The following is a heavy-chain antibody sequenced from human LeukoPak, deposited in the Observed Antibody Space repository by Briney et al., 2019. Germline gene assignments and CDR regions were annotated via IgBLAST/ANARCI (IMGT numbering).Heavy chain of an antibody. Sequence: QPGGSLRLSCAASGFTFSSYAMSWVRQAPGKGLEWVSATSGSGGSTYYADSVKGRFTISRDNSKNTLYLQMNSLRAEDTAVYYCAKQAGYSSSWLNAFDIWGQGTMVTVSS. CDR1: GFTFSSYA. CDR2: TSGSGGST. D-gene: IGHD6-13*01. CDR3: AKQAGYSSSWLNAFDI. J-gene: IGHJ3*02. V-gene: IGHV3-23*01.